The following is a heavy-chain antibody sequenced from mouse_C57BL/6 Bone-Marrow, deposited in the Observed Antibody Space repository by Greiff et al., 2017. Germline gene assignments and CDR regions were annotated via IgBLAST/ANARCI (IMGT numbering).Heavy chain of an antibody. CDR3: ARRGYGSSYDAKDY. D-gene: IGHD1-1*01. J-gene: IGHJ4*01. V-gene: IGHV5-17*01. CDR2: ISSGSSTI. CDR1: GFTFSDYG. Sequence: EVQLQESGGGLVKPGGSLKLSCAASGFTFSDYGMHWVRQAPEKGLEWVAYISSGSSTIYYADTVKGRFTISRDNAKNTLLLQMASLRSEDTAMYYCARRGYGSSYDAKDYWGQGTSVTVSS.